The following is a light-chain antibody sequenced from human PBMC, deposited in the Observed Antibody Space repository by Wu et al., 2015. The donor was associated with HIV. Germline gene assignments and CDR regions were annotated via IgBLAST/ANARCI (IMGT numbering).Light chain of an antibody. J-gene: IGKJ4*01. CDR3: QQYGSSFLT. Sequence: EIVLTQSPGTLSLSPGERVTLSCRASQDIINNYLAWYQRKPGQAPRLLISGASRRASGIPDRFSGDGSGTDFSLTISRLEPEDFAVYYCQQYGSSFLTFGGGTTVE. CDR1: QDIINNY. V-gene: IGKV3-20*01. CDR2: GAS.